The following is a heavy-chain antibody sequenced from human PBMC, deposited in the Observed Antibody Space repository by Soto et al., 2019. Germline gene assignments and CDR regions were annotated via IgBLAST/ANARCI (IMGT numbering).Heavy chain of an antibody. J-gene: IGHJ4*02. Sequence: PGGSLRLSCAASGFTFSSYAMSWVRQAPGKGLEWVSAISGGGASTYYADSVKGRFTISRDKSKNTLFLQTNSLSAEDTALYYCAKGVGSTSWYKGFDNWGQGIVV. CDR1: GFTFSSYA. V-gene: IGHV3-23*01. D-gene: IGHD6-13*01. CDR2: ISGGGAST. CDR3: AKGVGSTSWYKGFDN.